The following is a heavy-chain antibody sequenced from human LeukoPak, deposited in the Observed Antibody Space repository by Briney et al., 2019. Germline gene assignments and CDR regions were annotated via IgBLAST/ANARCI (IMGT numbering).Heavy chain of an antibody. CDR2: ITSNGGGT. D-gene: IGHD3-22*01. CDR3: VGSGYYYDSSGYYLIGNWFDP. V-gene: IGHV3-64*04. J-gene: IGHJ5*02. Sequence: GGSLRLSCSASGLTFSGYDMHWVRQAPGKGLEYVSAITSNGGGTYYADSVKGRFTISRDNAKNSPYLQMNSLRDEDTAVYYCVGSGYYYDSSGYYLIGNWFDPWGQGTLVTVSS. CDR1: GLTFSGYD.